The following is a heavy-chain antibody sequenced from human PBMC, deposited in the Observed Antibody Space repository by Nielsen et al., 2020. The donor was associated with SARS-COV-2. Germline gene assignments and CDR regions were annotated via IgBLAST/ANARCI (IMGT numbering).Heavy chain of an antibody. V-gene: IGHV3-23*01. Sequence: GESLKISCAASGFTFDDYAMSWVRQAPGKGLEWVSAISGSGGSTYYADSVKGRFTISRDNSKNTLYLQMNSLRAEDTAVYYCAKDLKFSSSWSNYWGQGTLVTVSS. CDR3: AKDLKFSSSWSNY. CDR2: ISGSGGST. D-gene: IGHD6-13*01. CDR1: GFTFDDYA. J-gene: IGHJ4*02.